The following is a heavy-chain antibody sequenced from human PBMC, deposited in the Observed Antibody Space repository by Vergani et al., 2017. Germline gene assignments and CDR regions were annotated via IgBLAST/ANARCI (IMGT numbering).Heavy chain of an antibody. J-gene: IGHJ5*02. V-gene: IGHV4-34*01. CDR3: ARGGYDFWSGYYRPPKNNWFDP. CDR2: INHSGST. D-gene: IGHD3-3*01. Sequence: QVQLQQWGAGLLKPSETLSLTCAVYGGSFSGYYWSWIRQPPGKGLEWIGEINHSGSTNYNPSLKSRVTISVDTSKNQFSLKLSSVTAADTAVYYCARGGYDFWSGYYRPPKNNWFDPWGQGTLVTVSS. CDR1: GGSFSGYY.